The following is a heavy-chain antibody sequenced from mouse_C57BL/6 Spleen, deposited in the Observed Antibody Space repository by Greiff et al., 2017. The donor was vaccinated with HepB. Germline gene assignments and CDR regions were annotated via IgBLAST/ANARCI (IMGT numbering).Heavy chain of an antibody. CDR2: INPSSGYT. V-gene: IGHV1-4*01. CDR3: ARSGDDYDYAMDY. J-gene: IGHJ4*01. Sequence: QVQLKESGAELARPGASVKMSCKASGYTFTSYTMHWVKQRPGQGLEWIGYINPSSGYTKYNQKFKDKDTLTADKSSSKAYMQLSSLTSEDSAVYYCARSGDDYDYAMDYWGQGTSVTVSS. CDR1: GYTFTSYT. D-gene: IGHD2-4*01.